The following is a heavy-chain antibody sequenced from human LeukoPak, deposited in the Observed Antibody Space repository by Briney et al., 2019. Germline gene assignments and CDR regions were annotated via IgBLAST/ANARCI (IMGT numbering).Heavy chain of an antibody. CDR1: GFTFSTFA. V-gene: IGHV3-23*01. CDR3: AKVGKAARIIGTTSRYYYYYMDV. Sequence: GGSLRLSCAASGFTFSTFAMIWVRQPPGKGLEWVSSISGSGTSTYYADSVKGRFTISRDNSKNTLYLQMNSLRAEDTAVYYCAKVGKAARIIGTTSRYYYYYMDVWGKGTTVTISS. CDR2: ISGSGTST. D-gene: IGHD1-20*01. J-gene: IGHJ6*03.